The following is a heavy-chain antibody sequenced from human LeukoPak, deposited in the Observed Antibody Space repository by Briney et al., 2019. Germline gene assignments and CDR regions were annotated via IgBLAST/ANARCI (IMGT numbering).Heavy chain of an antibody. J-gene: IGHJ4*02. Sequence: ASVKVSCKVSGDSLTDISMLWVRQAPGKGLEWMGGFDPEDGETIYAQKFQGRVTMTEDTSTDTAYMELSSLRSEGTAVYYCATGWIRFDYWGQGTLVTVSS. CDR2: FDPEDGET. CDR3: ATGWIRFDY. D-gene: IGHD5-18*01. CDR1: GDSLTDIS. V-gene: IGHV1-24*01.